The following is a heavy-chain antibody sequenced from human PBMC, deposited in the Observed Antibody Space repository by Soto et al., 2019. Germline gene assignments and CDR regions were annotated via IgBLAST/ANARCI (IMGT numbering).Heavy chain of an antibody. CDR1: GGTFSSYA. CDR3: ARDLVVVVAATRNYGMDV. J-gene: IGHJ6*02. D-gene: IGHD2-15*01. V-gene: IGHV1-69*01. Sequence: QVQLVQSGAEVKKPGSSVKVSCKAPGGTFSSYAISWVRQAPGQGLEWLGGIIPIFGTANYAQKFQGRVTMTADEFTSIAYMELSSLRSEDTAVYYCARDLVVVVAATRNYGMDVWGQGTTVTVSS. CDR2: IIPIFGTA.